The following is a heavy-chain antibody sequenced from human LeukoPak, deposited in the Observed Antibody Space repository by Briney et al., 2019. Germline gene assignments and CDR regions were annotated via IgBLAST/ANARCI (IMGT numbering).Heavy chain of an antibody. CDR1: GGSFSAYY. V-gene: IGHV4-34*01. CDR3: AREKGYCSGGSCYYYRGRSCYFDY. D-gene: IGHD2-15*01. Sequence: PSETLSLTCAVYGGSFSAYYWSWIRQPPGKGLEWIGEIKHSGTTKYNPSLKSRVTISVDTSKNQFSLKLSSVTAADTAVYYCAREKGYCSGGSCYYYRGRSCYFDYWGQGTLVTASS. CDR2: IKHSGTT. J-gene: IGHJ4*02.